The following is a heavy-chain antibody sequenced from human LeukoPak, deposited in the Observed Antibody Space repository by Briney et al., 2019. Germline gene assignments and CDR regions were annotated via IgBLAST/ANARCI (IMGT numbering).Heavy chain of an antibody. CDR2: ISSSSSYI. Sequence: GGSLRLSCAASGFTFSSYSMNWVRQAPGKGLEWVSSISSSSSYIYYADSVKGRFTISRENAKNPLYLQMNSLRAEDTAVYYCARTEYDSSGNYWDDYWGQGTLVTVSS. CDR1: GFTFSSYS. CDR3: ARTEYDSSGNYWDDY. D-gene: IGHD3-22*01. V-gene: IGHV3-21*01. J-gene: IGHJ4*02.